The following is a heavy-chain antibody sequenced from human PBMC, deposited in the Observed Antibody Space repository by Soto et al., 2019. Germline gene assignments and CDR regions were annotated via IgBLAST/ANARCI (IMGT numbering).Heavy chain of an antibody. J-gene: IGHJ2*01. CDR2: XXXXGST. CDR1: GGXXXXXX. V-gene: IGHV4-34*01. Sequence: QVQLQQWGAGLLKPSETLSLTCAVYGGXXXXXXXXXXXXXXXXXXXXXXXXXXXGSTNYNPSLKSRVTISVDTSKNQFSLKLSSVTAADTAVYYCARGRXARVLRMYHDSSGMRYFDLWGRGTLVTVSS. CDR3: ARGRXARVLRMYHDSSGMRYFDL. D-gene: IGHD3-22*01.